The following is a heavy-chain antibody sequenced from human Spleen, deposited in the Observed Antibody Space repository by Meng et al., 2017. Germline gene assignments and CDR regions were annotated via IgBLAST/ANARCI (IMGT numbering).Heavy chain of an antibody. D-gene: IGHD6-13*01. V-gene: IGHV1-8*01. J-gene: IGHJ5*02. CDR3: ARGSAAGTGWLDP. CDR1: GYTFTLYD. CDR2: MNPNSGNT. Sequence: QVQPVQSGPEVKKPGASVKVSCKASGYTFTLYDVNWVRQATGQGLEWMGWMNPNSGNTGYAQRFQGRVTMTRNISISTAYMELSSLRSDDTAVYYCARGSAAGTGWLDPWGRGTLVTVSS.